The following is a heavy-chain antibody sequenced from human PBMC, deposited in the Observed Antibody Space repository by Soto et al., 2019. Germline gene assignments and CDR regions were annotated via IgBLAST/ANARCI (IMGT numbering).Heavy chain of an antibody. CDR2: IYSGGST. V-gene: IGHV3-66*01. J-gene: IGHJ6*02. CDR3: ARDLTDGYGMDV. D-gene: IGHD7-27*01. CDR1: RFTVSTNY. Sequence: EVQLVESGGGLVQPGGSLRLSCAASRFTVSTNYMNWVRQAPGKGLEWVSVIYSGGSTYYADSVKGRFTIYRDNSKNTLVVQMNSLRAEDTAVYYCARDLTDGYGMDVWGQGTTVTVSS.